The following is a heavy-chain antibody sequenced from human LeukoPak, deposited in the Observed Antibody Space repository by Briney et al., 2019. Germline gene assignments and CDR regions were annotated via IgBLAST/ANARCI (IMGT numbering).Heavy chain of an antibody. CDR2: VYFTGHS. CDR1: GGSMSGSY. D-gene: IGHD2-15*01. V-gene: IGHV4-59*08. J-gene: IGHJ3*02. Sequence: SETLSLTCTVSGGSMSGSYWSWIRQSPGKGLEWLGYVYFTGHSKSHPSLKSRVTISLDTSKNQLSLRLASVTGADTAVYYCARRRQGTSYSPYAFDIWGQGTMVTVSS. CDR3: ARRRQGTSYSPYAFDI.